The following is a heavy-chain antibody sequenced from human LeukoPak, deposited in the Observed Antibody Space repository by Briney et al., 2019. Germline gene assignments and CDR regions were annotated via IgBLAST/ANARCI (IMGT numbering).Heavy chain of an antibody. CDR3: SCTYSSGWYKFDY. D-gene: IGHD6-19*01. CDR1: GFTFSGSA. J-gene: IGHJ4*02. Sequence: GGSLRLSCAASGFTFSGSAMYWVRQASGKGLEWVGRIRSKANSYATAYAASVKGRFTISRDDSKNTAYLQMNSLKTEDTAVYYCSCTYSSGWYKFDYWGQGTLVTVSS. CDR2: IRSKANSYAT. V-gene: IGHV3-73*01.